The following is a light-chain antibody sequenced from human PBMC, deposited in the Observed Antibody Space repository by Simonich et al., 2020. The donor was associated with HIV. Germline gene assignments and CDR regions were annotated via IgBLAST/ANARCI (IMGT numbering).Light chain of an antibody. Sequence: DIVMTQSPDSLAVSLGERATINCKSSQDVLSSSNNKNSLVWYQQKPGQPTKRLIYWAAPRESGVPDRFSGGGSGTDFTLTISSLQAEDVAVYYCQQYYSIPLTFGGGTKVEIK. J-gene: IGKJ4*01. V-gene: IGKV4-1*01. CDR3: QQYYSIPLT. CDR1: QDVLSSSNNKNS. CDR2: WAA.